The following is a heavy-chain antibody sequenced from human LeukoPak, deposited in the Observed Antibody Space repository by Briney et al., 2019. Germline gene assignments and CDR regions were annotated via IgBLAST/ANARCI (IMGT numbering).Heavy chain of an antibody. CDR3: ARHLYTSGWSDY. Sequence: PSETLSLTCTVSGGSISSYYWSCIRQPPGKGLEWIGYIYYSGSTNYNPSLKSRVTISVDTSKNQFSLKLSSVTAADTAVSYCARHLYTSGWSDYWGQGTLVTVSS. CDR1: GGSISSYY. V-gene: IGHV4-59*08. CDR2: IYYSGST. D-gene: IGHD6-19*01. J-gene: IGHJ4*02.